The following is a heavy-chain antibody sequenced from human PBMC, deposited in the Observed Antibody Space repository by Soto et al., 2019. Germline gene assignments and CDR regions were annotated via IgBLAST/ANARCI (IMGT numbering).Heavy chain of an antibody. J-gene: IGHJ6*02. CDR3: APATIFGVVTKRNYYGMDV. V-gene: IGHV3-21*01. D-gene: IGHD3-3*01. CDR1: GFTFSSYS. CDR2: ISSSSSYI. Sequence: GGSLRLSCAASGFTFSSYSMNWVRQAPGKGLEWVSSISSSSSYIYYADSVKGRFTISGDNAKNSLYLQINSLRAEDTAVYYCAPATIFGVVTKRNYYGMDVWGQGTTVTVSS.